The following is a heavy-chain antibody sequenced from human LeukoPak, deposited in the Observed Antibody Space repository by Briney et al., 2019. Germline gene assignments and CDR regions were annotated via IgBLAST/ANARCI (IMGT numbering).Heavy chain of an antibody. Sequence: SETLSLTCTVSGGSISSYYWSWIRQSAGKGLEWIGRIYTSGSTNYNPSLKSRVTMSVDTSKNQFSLKLRSVTAADTAVYYCARVTYSPSSISVDGFDIWGQGPMVTVSS. CDR2: IYTSGST. CDR1: GGSISSYY. V-gene: IGHV4-4*07. CDR3: ARVTYSPSSISVDGFDI. J-gene: IGHJ3*02. D-gene: IGHD6-6*01.